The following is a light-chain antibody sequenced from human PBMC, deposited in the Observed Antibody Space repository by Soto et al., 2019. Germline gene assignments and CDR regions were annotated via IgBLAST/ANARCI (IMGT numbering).Light chain of an antibody. V-gene: IGKV1-27*01. CDR1: QGIHNF. Sequence: DIPMTQPPSSLPAIAGSSVTISCLASQGIHNFLAWYQHKPGKAPKLLIFGASTLHSGVPSRFSGSGSGTDFTLTISCLQSQDFATYYCQQYNSYPLTFGRGTRLEIK. CDR2: GAS. CDR3: QQYNSYPLT. J-gene: IGKJ5*01.